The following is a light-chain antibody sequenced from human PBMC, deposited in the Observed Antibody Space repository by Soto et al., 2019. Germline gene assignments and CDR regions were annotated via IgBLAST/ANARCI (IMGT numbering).Light chain of an antibody. CDR3: QQYVSSVT. CDR2: GAS. V-gene: IGKV3-20*01. CDR1: QSVDSSF. Sequence: EIVLTLSPSSLSLSPGERATLSCRASQSVDSSFFAWYQQKPGQAPRLLIYGASNKATGIPDRFSGSGSGTDFTVTISRLEPEDFAVYYCQQYVSSVTFGQGTKVEIK. J-gene: IGKJ1*01.